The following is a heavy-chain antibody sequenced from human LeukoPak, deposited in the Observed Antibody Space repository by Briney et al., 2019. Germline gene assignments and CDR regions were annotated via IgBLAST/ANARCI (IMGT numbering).Heavy chain of an antibody. CDR1: XXTFYDYA. CDR3: AKDKEYSGFGPILGGYYYGMDV. CDR2: XXXXXXXX. D-gene: IGHD5-12*01. J-gene: IGHJ6*04. V-gene: IGHV3-43D*04. Sequence: SXXTFYDYAMXWVRQAXGKGLXXXXXXXXXXXXXYYADSVKGRFTISRDNSRHTLYLQMNSLGAEDTALYYCAKDKEYSGFGPILGGYYYGMDVWGKGTTVTVSS.